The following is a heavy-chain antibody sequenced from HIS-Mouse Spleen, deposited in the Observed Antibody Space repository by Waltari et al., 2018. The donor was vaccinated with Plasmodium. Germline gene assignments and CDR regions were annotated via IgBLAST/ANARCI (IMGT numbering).Heavy chain of an antibody. CDR3: AKTIKYYDILTGYPFDY. D-gene: IGHD3-9*01. CDR2: ISGSGGST. Sequence: VRQAPGKGLEWVSAISGSGGSTYYADSVKGRFTISRDNSKNTLYLQMNSLRAEDTAVYYCAKTIKYYDILTGYPFDYWGQGTLVTVSS. J-gene: IGHJ4*02. V-gene: IGHV3-23*01.